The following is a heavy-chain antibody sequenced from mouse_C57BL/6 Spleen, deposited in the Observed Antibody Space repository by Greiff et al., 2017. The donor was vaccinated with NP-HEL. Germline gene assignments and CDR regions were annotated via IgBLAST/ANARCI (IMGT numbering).Heavy chain of an antibody. V-gene: IGHV7-1*01. Sequence: EVKLMESGGGLVQSGRSLRLSCATSGFTFSDFYMEWVRQAPGKGLEWIAASRNKANDYTTEYSASVKGRFIVSRDTSQSILYLQMNALRAEDTAIYYCARDAGPYYWYFDVWGTGTTVTVSS. CDR1: GFTFSDFY. J-gene: IGHJ1*03. CDR3: ARDAGPYYWYFDV. CDR2: SRNKANDYTT.